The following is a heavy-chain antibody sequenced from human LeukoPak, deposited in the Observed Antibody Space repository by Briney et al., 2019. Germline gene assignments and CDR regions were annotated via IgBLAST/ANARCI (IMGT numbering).Heavy chain of an antibody. Sequence: GGSLRLSCAASGFTFSSYSMNWVRQAPGKGLEWVSGISWNSGSIGYADSVKGRFTISRDNAKNSLYLQMNSLRAEDTALYYCAKDTGDLDYFDYWGQGTLVTVSS. CDR1: GFTFSSYS. V-gene: IGHV3-9*01. CDR3: AKDTGDLDYFDY. J-gene: IGHJ4*02. CDR2: ISWNSGSI. D-gene: IGHD7-27*01.